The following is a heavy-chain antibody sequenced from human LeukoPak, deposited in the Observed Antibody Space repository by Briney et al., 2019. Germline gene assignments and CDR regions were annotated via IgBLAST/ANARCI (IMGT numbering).Heavy chain of an antibody. CDR3: ARDPQYGDHVGYFDS. V-gene: IGHV3-66*01. CDR1: GFTLSSNY. J-gene: IGHJ4*02. CDR2: IYSGDKT. D-gene: IGHD4-17*01. Sequence: GGSLRLSCAASGFTLSSNYMSWVRQAPGKGLEWVSVIYSGDKTYYADSVKGRFTISRDNSNNTLYLQMDSLRAEDTAVYYCARDPQYGDHVGYFDSWGQGTLVTVSS.